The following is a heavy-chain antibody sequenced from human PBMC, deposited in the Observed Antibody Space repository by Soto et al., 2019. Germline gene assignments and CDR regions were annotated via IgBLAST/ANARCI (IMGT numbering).Heavy chain of an antibody. CDR3: ARASGSYMYYYYYGMDV. V-gene: IGHV6-1*01. CDR2: TYYRSKWYN. CDR1: GDSVSSNSAA. J-gene: IGHJ6*02. D-gene: IGHD1-26*01. Sequence: PSQTLSLTCAISGDSVSSNSAAWNWIRQSPSRGLEWLGRTYYRSKWYNDYAVSVKSRITINPDTSKNQFSLQLNSVTPEDTAVYYCARASGSYMYYYYYGMDVWGQGTTVTVS.